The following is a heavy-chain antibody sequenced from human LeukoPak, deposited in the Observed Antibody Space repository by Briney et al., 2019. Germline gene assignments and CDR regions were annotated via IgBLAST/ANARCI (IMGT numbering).Heavy chain of an antibody. Sequence: GGSLRLSCVVSGFTFTNYWMGWVRQAPGKGLEWVGNIKPDGSDKYYMDSMKGRFTISRDNSENSLHLHMNSLRAEDTAVYYCARVGPQGADHYVDVWGKGTTVTISS. CDR3: ARVGPQGADHYVDV. J-gene: IGHJ6*03. CDR1: GFTFTNYW. D-gene: IGHD3-16*01. CDR2: IKPDGSDK. V-gene: IGHV3-7*01.